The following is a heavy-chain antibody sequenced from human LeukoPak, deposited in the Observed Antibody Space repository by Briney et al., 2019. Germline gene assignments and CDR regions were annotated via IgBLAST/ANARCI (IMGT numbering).Heavy chain of an antibody. J-gene: IGHJ4*02. Sequence: SETLSLTCTVSGYSISSGYYWGWIRQPPGKGPEWIGSIYHSGSTYYNPSLKSRVTISVDTSKNQFSLKLSSVTAADTAVYYCARSYDFWSGTLGYWGQGTLVTVSS. CDR2: IYHSGST. D-gene: IGHD3-3*01. CDR1: GYSISSGYY. V-gene: IGHV4-38-2*02. CDR3: ARSYDFWSGTLGY.